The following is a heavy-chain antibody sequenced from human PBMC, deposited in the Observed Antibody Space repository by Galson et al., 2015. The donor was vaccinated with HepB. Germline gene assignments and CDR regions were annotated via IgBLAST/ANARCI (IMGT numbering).Heavy chain of an antibody. D-gene: IGHD6-19*01. CDR1: GFSLSTSGMC. CDR2: IDWDDDK. V-gene: IGHV2-70*11. CDR3: ARIPLNSGIAVAMDY. Sequence: PALVKPTQTLTLTCTFSGFSLSTSGMCVGWIRQPPGKALEWLARIDWDDDKYYSTSLKTRLTISKDTSKNQVVLTMTNMDPVDTATYYCARIPLNSGIAVAMDYWGQGTLVTVSS. J-gene: IGHJ4*02.